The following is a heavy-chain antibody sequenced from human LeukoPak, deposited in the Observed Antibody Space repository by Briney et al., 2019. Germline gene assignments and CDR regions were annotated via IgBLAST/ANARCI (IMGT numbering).Heavy chain of an antibody. CDR2: IWFDKNQ. J-gene: IGHJ6*02. Sequence: GGSLRLSCAASGFILNDYGMHWVRQAPGKGLEWVADIWFDKNQHFADSVKGRFAISRDNSKNTVYLQINSLRAEDTTVYYCARDRHCVNGVCHSPPGMDVWGQGTTVTVSS. CDR1: GFILNDYG. V-gene: IGHV3-33*01. CDR3: ARDRHCVNGVCHSPPGMDV. D-gene: IGHD2-8*01.